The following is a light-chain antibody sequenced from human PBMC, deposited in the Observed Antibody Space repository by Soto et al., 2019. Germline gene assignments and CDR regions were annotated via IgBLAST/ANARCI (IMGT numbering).Light chain of an antibody. CDR1: SSDVGGYKY. CDR3: SSYTSSSTVV. V-gene: IGLV2-14*03. Sequence: QSAPTQPASVSGSPGQSITISCNGTSSDVGGYKYVSWYQHHPGKAPKLMIYDVSNRPSGVSNRFSGSKSGNTASLIISGLQAEDEADYYCSSYTSSSTVVFGGGTKLTVL. CDR2: DVS. J-gene: IGLJ2*01.